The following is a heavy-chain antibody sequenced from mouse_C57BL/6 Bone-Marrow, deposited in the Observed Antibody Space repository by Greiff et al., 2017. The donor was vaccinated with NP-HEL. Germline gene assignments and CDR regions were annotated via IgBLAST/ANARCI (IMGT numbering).Heavy chain of an antibody. CDR2: IHPNSGST. Sequence: VKLQESGAELVKPGASVKLSCKASGYTFTSYWMHWVKQRPGQGLEWIGMIHPNSGSTNYNEKFKSKATLTVDKSSSTAYMQLSSLTSEDSAVYYCAREDYGLDYWGQGTTLTVSS. J-gene: IGHJ2*01. CDR3: AREDYGLDY. CDR1: GYTFTSYW. D-gene: IGHD1-2*01. V-gene: IGHV1-64*01.